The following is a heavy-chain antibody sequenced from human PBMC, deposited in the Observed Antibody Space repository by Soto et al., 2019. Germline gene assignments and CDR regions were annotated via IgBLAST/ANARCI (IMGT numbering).Heavy chain of an antibody. D-gene: IGHD2-2*01. CDR2: INTDGSVA. V-gene: IGHV3-74*03. Sequence: GGSLRLSCAASGLTFRSYWMHWVRQAPGKGLVWVSRINTDGSVAMYVDSVKGRFTISRDNAKNTLYLQMNSLRVEDTAVYYCARKTDAILVPTDPMGGLDYWGQGTLVTVSS. CDR3: ARKTDAILVPTDPMGGLDY. CDR1: GLTFRSYW. J-gene: IGHJ4*02.